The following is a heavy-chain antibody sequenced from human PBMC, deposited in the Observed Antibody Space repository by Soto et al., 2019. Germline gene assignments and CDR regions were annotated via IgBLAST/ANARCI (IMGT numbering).Heavy chain of an antibody. V-gene: IGHV1-24*01. J-gene: IGHJ5*02. CDR1: GYTLSELS. D-gene: IGHD3-10*01. CDR3: ATALSVRGVIRNNWFDP. Sequence: ASVKVSCKVSGYTLSELSMCWVRQAPGKGLEWMGAFDPEDGETIYAQKFQGRVTMTEDTSTDTAYMELSSLRSEDTAVYYCATALSVRGVIRNNWFDPWGQGTLVTVPS. CDR2: FDPEDGET.